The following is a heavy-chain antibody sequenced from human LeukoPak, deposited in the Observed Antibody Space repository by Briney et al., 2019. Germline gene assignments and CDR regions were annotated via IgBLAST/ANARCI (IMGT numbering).Heavy chain of an antibody. D-gene: IGHD3-16*01. CDR3: ARHRGGPDSAFDY. Sequence: GGSLRLSCAASGFTVNFNYVSWVRQAPGKGLEWVSVIYSGGTTHYADSVQGRFTISRDNLKNTLYLEMSSLRAEDTAVYYCARHRGGPDSAFDYWGQGTLVTVSS. V-gene: IGHV3-53*01. CDR1: GFTVNFNY. CDR2: IYSGGTT. J-gene: IGHJ4*02.